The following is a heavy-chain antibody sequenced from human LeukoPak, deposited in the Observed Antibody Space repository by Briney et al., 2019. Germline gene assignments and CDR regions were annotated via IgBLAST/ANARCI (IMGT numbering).Heavy chain of an antibody. J-gene: IGHJ4*02. D-gene: IGHD2-15*01. CDR2: INHSGST. Sequence: RASETLSLTCAVYGGSFSGYYWSWLRQPPGKGLEWIGEINHSGSTNYNPSLKSRVTISVDTSKNQFSLKLSSVTAADTAVYYCGRDYCSGGSCYIDYWGQGTLVTVSS. CDR1: GGSFSGYY. V-gene: IGHV4-34*01. CDR3: GRDYCSGGSCYIDY.